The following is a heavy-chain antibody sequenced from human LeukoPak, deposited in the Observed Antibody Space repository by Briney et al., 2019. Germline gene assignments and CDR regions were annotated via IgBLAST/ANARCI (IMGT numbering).Heavy chain of an antibody. Sequence: GGSLRLSCAASGFTFSSYAMTWVRQAPGKGLEWVSTISSGSGSTYYADSVKGRFTNSRDNFKDTLYLQMNSLRVEDTAVYYCAKAIGQEVPAASRWYDPWGRGTLVIVSS. V-gene: IGHV3-23*01. J-gene: IGHJ5*02. D-gene: IGHD2-2*01. CDR3: AKAIGQEVPAASRWYDP. CDR1: GFTFSSYA. CDR2: ISSGSGST.